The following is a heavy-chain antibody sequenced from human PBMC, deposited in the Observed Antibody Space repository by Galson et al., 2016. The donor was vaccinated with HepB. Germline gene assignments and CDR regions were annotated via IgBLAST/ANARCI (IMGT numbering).Heavy chain of an antibody. D-gene: IGHD2-8*01. J-gene: IGHJ6*02. Sequence: SVKVSCKASAYVFVTHGISWVRQAPGQGLEWMAWISPYSGDTYYSHKFQGRVALTTVTSTGTAYMEMRGLRSDDTAVYYCARDKRFSCVNGVCSLGDQYFGMDVWGQGTTVIVSS. CDR2: ISPYSGDT. V-gene: IGHV1-18*01. CDR1: AYVFVTHG. CDR3: ARDKRFSCVNGVCSLGDQYFGMDV.